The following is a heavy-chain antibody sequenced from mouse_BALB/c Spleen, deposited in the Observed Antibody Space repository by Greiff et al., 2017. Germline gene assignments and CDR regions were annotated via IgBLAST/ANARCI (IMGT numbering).Heavy chain of an antibody. CDR1: GYTFTSYV. CDR3: ARPEYYGSEGAIDY. V-gene: IGHV1-14*01. D-gene: IGHD1-1*01. Sequence: QLQESGPELVKPGASVKMSCKASGYTFTSYVMHWVKQKPGQGLEWIGYINPYNDGTKYNEKFKGKATLTSDKSSSTAYMELSSLTSEDSAVYYCARPEYYGSEGAIDYWGQGTSVTVSS. CDR2: INPYNDGT. J-gene: IGHJ4*01.